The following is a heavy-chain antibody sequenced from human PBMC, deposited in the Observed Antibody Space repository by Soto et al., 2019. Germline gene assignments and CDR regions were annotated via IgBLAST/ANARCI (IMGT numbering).Heavy chain of an antibody. CDR1: GYTFTSYD. CDR3: ARDPLTGGNQEGFDI. CDR2: MNPNSGNT. D-gene: IGHD2-15*01. V-gene: IGHV1-8*01. Sequence: ASVKVSCKASGYTFTSYDINWVRQATGQGLVWMGWMNPNSGNTGYAQKFHGRVTMTRKTSISTAYIELSSLRSEDTAVYYRARDPLTGGNQEGFDIGGQGTMVTVSS. J-gene: IGHJ3*02.